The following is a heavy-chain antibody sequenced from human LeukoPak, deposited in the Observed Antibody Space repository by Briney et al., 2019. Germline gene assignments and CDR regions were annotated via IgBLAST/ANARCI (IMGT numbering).Heavy chain of an antibody. CDR3: AKDPSGYDILTGYLGYYFDY. D-gene: IGHD3-9*01. CDR2: ISGSGGST. Sequence: GGSLRLSCAASGFTFSSYAVSWVRQAPGKGLEWVSAISGSGGSTYYADSVKGRFTISRDNSKNTLYLQMNSLRAEDTAVYYCAKDPSGYDILTGYLGYYFDYWGQGTLVTVSS. J-gene: IGHJ4*02. CDR1: GFTFSSYA. V-gene: IGHV3-23*01.